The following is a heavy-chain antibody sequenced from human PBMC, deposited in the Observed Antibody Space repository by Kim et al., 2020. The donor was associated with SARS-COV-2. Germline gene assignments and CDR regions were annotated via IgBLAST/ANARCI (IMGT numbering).Heavy chain of an antibody. CDR1: GFTFSSYS. Sequence: GGSLRLSCAASGFTFSSYSMNWVRQAPVKGLEWVSSISSSSSYIYYADSVRGRFTISRDNAKNSLYLQMNSLRAEDTAVYYCARLWAPWFGELLSPWPYYYYYGMDVWGQGTTVTVSS. V-gene: IGHV3-21*01. D-gene: IGHD3-10*01. CDR3: ARLWAPWFGELLSPWPYYYYYGMDV. J-gene: IGHJ6*02. CDR2: ISSSSSYI.